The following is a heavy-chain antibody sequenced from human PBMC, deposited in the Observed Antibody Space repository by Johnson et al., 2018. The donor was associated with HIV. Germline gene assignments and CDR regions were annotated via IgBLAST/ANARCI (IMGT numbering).Heavy chain of an antibody. CDR1: GFTFSSYA. CDR2: ISYDGSNK. J-gene: IGHJ3*02. V-gene: IGHV3-30*04. Sequence: VQLLESGGGVVQPGRSLRLSCAASGFTFSSYAMHWVRQAPGKGLEWVAVISYDGSNKYYADSVKGRFTISRDNSKNTLYLQMNSLRAEDTAVSYCARDGPPYYGGNSGGAFDIWGQGTMVTVSS. D-gene: IGHD4-23*01. CDR3: ARDGPPYYGGNSGGAFDI.